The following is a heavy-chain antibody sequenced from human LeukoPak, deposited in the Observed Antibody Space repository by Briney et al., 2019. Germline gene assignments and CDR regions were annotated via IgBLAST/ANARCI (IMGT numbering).Heavy chain of an antibody. Sequence: QPGGSLRLSWAASGFTFNSFWMTWVRQAPGKGLEWVANIKEDGSEKYYVASVKGRFTISRDNAKNSLYLQLNSLRAEDTAVYYCTRDTGCSGGTCYSFYDYWGQGTLVTVSS. V-gene: IGHV3-7*01. CDR2: IKEDGSEK. D-gene: IGHD2-15*01. CDR3: TRDTGCSGGTCYSFYDY. J-gene: IGHJ4*02. CDR1: GFTFNSFW.